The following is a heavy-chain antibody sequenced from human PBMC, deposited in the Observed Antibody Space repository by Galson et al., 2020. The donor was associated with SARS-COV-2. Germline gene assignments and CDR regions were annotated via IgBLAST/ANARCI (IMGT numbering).Heavy chain of an antibody. CDR3: ARDANYYDSSGYLVGYFDL. V-gene: IGHV1-18*01. CDR2: ISDYNGNT. Sequence: ASVKVSCKASGYTFTSYGISWVRQAPGQGLEWMGWISDYNGNTNYAQKLQGRVTMTTDTSTSTAYMELRSLRSDDTAVYYCARDANYYDSSGYLVGYFDLWGRGTLVTVSS. CDR1: GYTFTSYG. J-gene: IGHJ2*01. D-gene: IGHD3-22*01.